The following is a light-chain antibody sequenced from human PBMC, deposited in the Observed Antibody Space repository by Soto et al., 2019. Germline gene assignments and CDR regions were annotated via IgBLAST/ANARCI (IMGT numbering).Light chain of an antibody. J-gene: IGKJ1*01. V-gene: IGKV3-15*01. CDR1: QSVGTK. CDR2: GAS. CDR3: QQYNEWPPWT. Sequence: EVVMTQSPAALSVSPGERATLSCRASQSVGTKLAWYQQKPGQAPRLLMYGASTRATGIPDRFTGSGSGTHFTLTISSLQSADFAVYYCQQYNEWPPWTFGQGTKVEVQ.